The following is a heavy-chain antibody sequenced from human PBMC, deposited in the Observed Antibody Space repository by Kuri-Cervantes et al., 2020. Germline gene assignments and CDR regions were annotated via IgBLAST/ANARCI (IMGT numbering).Heavy chain of an antibody. CDR1: GFTFSSYG. Sequence: GESLKISCAASGFTFSSYGIHWVRQAPGKGLVWVSCINGDGGGVKYADDVEDRFTISRDNAKNTLYLQMSDLRVEDTGVYFCSCGGGCHSAYWGQGTLVTVSS. J-gene: IGHJ4*02. CDR3: SCGGGCHSAY. CDR2: INGDGGGV. D-gene: IGHD2-21*02. V-gene: IGHV3-74*03.